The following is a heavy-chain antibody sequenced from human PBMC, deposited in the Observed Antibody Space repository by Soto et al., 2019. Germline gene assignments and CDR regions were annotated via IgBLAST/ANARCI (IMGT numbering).Heavy chain of an antibody. CDR2: INHGGTT. CDR1: GGSLRGYN. D-gene: IGHD3-10*01. Sequence: QVQLQQWGAGLLKPSETLSLSCAVSGGSLRGYNWNWIRQSPGKGLEWIGEINHGGTTNYNPSLNSRVIISVDTSKNQFSLKLNSVSAADTAVYFCARGGAQALRGSGTYHFGYGMDVWGQGIAVTVSS. CDR3: ARGGAQALRGSGTYHFGYGMDV. J-gene: IGHJ6*02. V-gene: IGHV4-34*02.